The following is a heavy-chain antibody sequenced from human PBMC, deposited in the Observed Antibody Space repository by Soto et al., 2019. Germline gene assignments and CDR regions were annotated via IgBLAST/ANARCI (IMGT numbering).Heavy chain of an antibody. V-gene: IGHV3-72*01. J-gene: IGHJ3*01. CDR2: IRNKANNYHT. CDR1: GFTFSDHY. CDR3: ASVQLGDLPLKAYDF. Sequence: EVQLVESGGGLVQPGWSLRLSCAASGFTFSDHYLDWVRQAAGKGLEWVGRIRNKANNYHTEYAASVNARFTSSRNDSRASLYLQMNSLKIEDTAVYYCASVQLGDLPLKAYDFWGQGTMVTVSS. D-gene: IGHD3-16*01.